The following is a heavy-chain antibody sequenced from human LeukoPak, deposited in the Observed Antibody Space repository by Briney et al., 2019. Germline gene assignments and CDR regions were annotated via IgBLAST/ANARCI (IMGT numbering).Heavy chain of an antibody. CDR2: INSDGSST. Sequence: GGSLRLSCAASGFTFSSYWMHWVRQASGKGLVWVSRINSDGSSTSYADSVKGRFTISRDNAKNTLYLQMNSLRAEDTAVYYCARGLTYYDSSGYYSNWFDPWGQGTLVTVSS. V-gene: IGHV3-74*01. CDR1: GFTFSSYW. D-gene: IGHD3-22*01. CDR3: ARGLTYYDSSGYYSNWFDP. J-gene: IGHJ5*02.